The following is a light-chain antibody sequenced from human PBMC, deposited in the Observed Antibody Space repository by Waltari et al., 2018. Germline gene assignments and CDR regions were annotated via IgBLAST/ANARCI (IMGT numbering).Light chain of an antibody. CDR2: DVA. V-gene: IGLV2-14*03. J-gene: IGLJ2*01. Sequence: QSALTQPASVSGSPGKSITISCTGTSSDIGSYNYVSWYQQHPGKAPKLIIFDVANRPSGVSNRFSGSKSGNTASLTISGLQAEDEADYFCASYMDTTTLELFGGGTSLTVL. CDR3: ASYMDTTTLEL. CDR1: SSDIGSYNY.